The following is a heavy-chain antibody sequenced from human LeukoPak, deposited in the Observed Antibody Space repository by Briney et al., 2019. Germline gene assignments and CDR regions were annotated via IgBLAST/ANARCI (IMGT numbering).Heavy chain of an antibody. CDR3: ARAGDGSGSYDNADYDY. CDR2: IYHSGRGGT. D-gene: IGHD3-10*01. CDR1: GDSISSSKW. J-gene: IGHJ4*02. Sequence: SETLSLTCSVSGDSISSSKWWIWLRQPPGKGLEWIREIYHSGRGGTNYNPSLKSRATISIDNAKNQFSLMVRSVTAADTAVYYCARAGDGSGSYDNADYDYWGQGTLVTVSS. V-gene: IGHV4-4*02.